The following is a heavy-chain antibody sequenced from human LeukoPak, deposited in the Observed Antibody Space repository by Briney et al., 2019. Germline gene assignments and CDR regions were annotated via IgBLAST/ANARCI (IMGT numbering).Heavy chain of an antibody. V-gene: IGHV3-21*01. CDR2: ISSSSSYI. D-gene: IGHD3-16*01. CDR1: GFPFSGYS. J-gene: IGHJ4*02. CDR3: ARDWGGDGVFDY. Sequence: GGSLRLSCAASGFPFSGYSMNWVRQAPGKGLGWVSSISSSSSYIYYADSVKGRLTISRDNAKNSLYLQVNSLRAEDTAVYYCARDWGGDGVFDYWGQGTLVTVSS.